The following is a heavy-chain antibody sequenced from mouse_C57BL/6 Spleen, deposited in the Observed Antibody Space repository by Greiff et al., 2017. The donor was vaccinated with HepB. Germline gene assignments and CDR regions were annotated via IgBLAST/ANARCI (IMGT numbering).Heavy chain of an antibody. CDR2: INPNNGGT. Sequence: VQLQQSGPELVKPGASVKIPCKASGYTFTDYNMDWVKQSHGKSLEWIGDINPNNGGTIYNQKFKGKATLTVDKSSSTAYMELRSLTSEDTAVYYCARYSNPGDYFDYWGQGTTLTVSS. CDR1: GYTFTDYN. V-gene: IGHV1-18*01. J-gene: IGHJ2*01. D-gene: IGHD2-5*01. CDR3: ARYSNPGDYFDY.